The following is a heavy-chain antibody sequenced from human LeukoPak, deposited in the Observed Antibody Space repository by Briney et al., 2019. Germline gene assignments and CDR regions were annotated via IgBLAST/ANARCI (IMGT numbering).Heavy chain of an antibody. CDR1: GGSFSGYY. D-gene: IGHD6-19*01. CDR3: ARRRVRSGDAFDI. J-gene: IGHJ3*02. V-gene: IGHV4-34*01. Sequence: NPSETLSLTCAVYGGSFSGYYWSWIRQPPGKGLEWIGEINHSGSTNYNPSLKSRVTISVDTSKNQFSLKLSSVTAADTAVYYCARRRVRSGDAFDIWGQGTMVTVSS. CDR2: INHSGST.